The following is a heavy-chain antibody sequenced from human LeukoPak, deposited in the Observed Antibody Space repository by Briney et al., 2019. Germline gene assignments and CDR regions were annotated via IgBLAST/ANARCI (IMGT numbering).Heavy chain of an antibody. CDR2: INHSGST. CDR1: GGTFSDYY. CDR3: ARGSKGTGYYYYYYMYV. D-gene: IGHD1-1*01. J-gene: IGHJ6*03. V-gene: IGHV4-34*01. Sequence: PSGTLSLTCAVSGGTFSDYYWSWLRQPPGKGLEWVGEINHSGSTNYNPSLQSRVTISVDTSKNQFSLKLSSVTAADTAVYYYARGSKGTGYYYYYYMYVWDKGTTVTVSS.